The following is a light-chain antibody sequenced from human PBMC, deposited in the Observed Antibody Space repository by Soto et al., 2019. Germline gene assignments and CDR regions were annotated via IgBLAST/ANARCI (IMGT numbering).Light chain of an antibody. CDR1: QSVSSSY. J-gene: IGKJ4*01. Sequence: EIVLTQSPAPLSLSPGERATLSFRASQSVSSSYLAWYQQKPGQAPRLLIYGASSRATGIPDRFSGSGSGTDFTLTISRLEPEDFAVYYCQQYGSSSLTFGGGTKVDIK. CDR2: GAS. CDR3: QQYGSSSLT. V-gene: IGKV3-20*01.